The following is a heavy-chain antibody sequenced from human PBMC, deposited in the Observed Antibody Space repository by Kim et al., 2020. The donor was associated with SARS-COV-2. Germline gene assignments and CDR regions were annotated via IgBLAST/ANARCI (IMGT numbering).Heavy chain of an antibody. CDR3: AKERGGNVLRAWSYYYYG. Sequence: GGSLRLSCAASGFTFSSYGMHWVRQAPGKGLEWVAVISYDGSNKYYADSVKGRFTISRDNSKNTLYLQMNSLRAEDTAVYYCAKERGGNVLRAWSYYYYG. D-gene: IGHD3-16*02. CDR1: GFTFSSYG. V-gene: IGHV3-30*18. CDR2: ISYDGSNK. J-gene: IGHJ6*01.